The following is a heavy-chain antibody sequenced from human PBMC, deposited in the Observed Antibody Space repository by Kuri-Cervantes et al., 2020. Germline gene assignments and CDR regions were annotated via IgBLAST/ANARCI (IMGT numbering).Heavy chain of an antibody. Sequence: LSLTCAASGFTFSSYAMHWVRQAPGKGLEWVAVISYDGSNKYYADSVKGRFTISRDNSKNTLYLQMNSLRAEDTAVYYCARAEDTAMALADYWGQGTLVTVSS. D-gene: IGHD5-18*01. CDR2: ISYDGSNK. CDR1: GFTFSSYA. CDR3: ARAEDTAMALADY. V-gene: IGHV3-30-3*01. J-gene: IGHJ4*02.